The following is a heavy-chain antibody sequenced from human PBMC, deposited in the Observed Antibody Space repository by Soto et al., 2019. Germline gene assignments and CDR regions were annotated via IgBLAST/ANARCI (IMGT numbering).Heavy chain of an antibody. CDR2: ISYDGGNK. J-gene: IGHJ3*02. Sequence: GGSLRLSCAASGFTFSSYGMHWVRQAPGKGLEWVAVISYDGGNKYYADSVKGRFTISRDNSKNTLYLQMNSLRAEDTAEYYCAKLTVTKPLDAFDIWGQGTMVTVSS. CDR1: GFTFSSYG. V-gene: IGHV3-30*18. D-gene: IGHD4-17*01. CDR3: AKLTVTKPLDAFDI.